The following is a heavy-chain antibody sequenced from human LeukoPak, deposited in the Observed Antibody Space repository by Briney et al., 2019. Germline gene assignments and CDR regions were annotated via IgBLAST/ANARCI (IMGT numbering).Heavy chain of an antibody. CDR3: ARDSAGSGSYVRYFEY. CDR1: GFTFSSYE. Sequence: PGGSLRLSCAASGFTFSSYEMNWVRQAPGKGLEWVSYISSSGSTIYYADSVKGRFTISRDNAKNSLYLQMNSLRAEDTAVYYCARDSAGSGSYVRYFEYWGQGTLVTVSS. CDR2: ISSSGSTI. D-gene: IGHD3-10*01. J-gene: IGHJ4*02. V-gene: IGHV3-48*03.